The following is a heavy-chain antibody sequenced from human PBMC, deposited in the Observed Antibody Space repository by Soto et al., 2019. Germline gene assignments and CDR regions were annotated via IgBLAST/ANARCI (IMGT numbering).Heavy chain of an antibody. CDR1: GFTFSGHG. D-gene: IGHD1-1*01. CDR2: IGSDGRKQ. J-gene: IGHJ4*02. CDR3: ASNEGYPDNGFAY. V-gene: IGHV3-33*03. Sequence: QVQLVESGGGVVQPGSSLRLLCEASGFTFSGHGMHWVRQAPGKGLEWLAVIGSDGRKQAYADSVKGRFTISRDNTKNTLYLKTNSLRDEDTALYCSASNEGYPDNGFAYWGLGTLVTVSS.